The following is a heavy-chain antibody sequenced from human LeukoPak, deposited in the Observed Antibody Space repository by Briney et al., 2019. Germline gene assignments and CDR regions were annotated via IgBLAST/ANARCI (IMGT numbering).Heavy chain of an antibody. J-gene: IGHJ4*02. V-gene: IGHV3-30*02. CDR2: IRYDGSNK. D-gene: IGHD2-15*01. CDR3: AKDLYPTVVVAATLDY. Sequence: GGSLRLSCAASGFTFSSYGMHWVRQAPGKGLEWVAFIRYDGSNKYYADSVKGRFTISRDNSKNTLYLQMNSLRAEDTAVYYCAKDLYPTVVVAATLDYWGQGTLVTVSS. CDR1: GFTFSSYG.